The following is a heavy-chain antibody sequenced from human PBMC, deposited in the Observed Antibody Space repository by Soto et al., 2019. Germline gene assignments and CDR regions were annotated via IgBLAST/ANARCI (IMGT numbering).Heavy chain of an antibody. D-gene: IGHD3-22*01. CDR3: ARGLRVYDSSGYYYYYGMDV. Sequence: SETLSLTCTVSGGSISSGGYYWSWIRQHPGKGLEWIGYIYYSGSTYYNPSLKSRVTIPVDTSKNQFSLKLSSVTAADTAVYYCARGLRVYDSSGYYYYYGMDVWGQGTTVTVSS. CDR1: GGSISSGGYY. CDR2: IYYSGST. J-gene: IGHJ6*02. V-gene: IGHV4-31*03.